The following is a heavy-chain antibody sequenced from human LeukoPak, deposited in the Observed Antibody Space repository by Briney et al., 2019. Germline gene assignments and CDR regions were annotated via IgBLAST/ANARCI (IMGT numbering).Heavy chain of an antibody. V-gene: IGHV3-21*01. Sequence: GGSLRLSCAASGFTFSSYSMNWVRQAPGKGLEWVSSISSSSSYIYYADSVKGRFTISRDNAKNSLYLQMNSLRAEDTAVYYCARANDHGDYVPPDYWGQGTLVTVSS. CDR1: GFTFSSYS. CDR3: ARANDHGDYVPPDY. D-gene: IGHD4-17*01. CDR2: ISSSSSYI. J-gene: IGHJ4*02.